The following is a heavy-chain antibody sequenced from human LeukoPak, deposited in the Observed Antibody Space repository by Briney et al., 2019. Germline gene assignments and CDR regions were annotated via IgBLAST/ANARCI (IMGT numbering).Heavy chain of an antibody. Sequence: PGGSLRLSCAASGFTFSSYWISWVRQAPGKGLEWVANIKEDGSVKYYLDSVKGRFTVSRDNVKNSLYLQMNGLRAEDTAVYYCARDGGWLQFDYWGQGTLVTVS. CDR2: IKEDGSVK. D-gene: IGHD5-24*01. V-gene: IGHV3-7*01. J-gene: IGHJ4*02. CDR3: ARDGGWLQFDY. CDR1: GFTFSSYW.